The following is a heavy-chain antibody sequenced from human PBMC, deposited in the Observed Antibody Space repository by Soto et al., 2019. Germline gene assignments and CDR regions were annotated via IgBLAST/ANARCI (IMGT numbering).Heavy chain of an antibody. V-gene: IGHV3-30-3*01. J-gene: IGHJ6*02. CDR3: ARGPGRFTTFDGLDV. D-gene: IGHD3-10*02. CDR2: ISFDGNNK. CDR1: GFTFSSYP. Sequence: QLRLVESGGGVVQPGRSLRLSCAASGFTFSSYPMHWVRQTPGKGLEWVAVISFDGNNKYYPDSVKGLFSNSRDNSKSTLYLQMNSLRVEDTSVYYCARGPGRFTTFDGLDVWGLGATVTVSS.